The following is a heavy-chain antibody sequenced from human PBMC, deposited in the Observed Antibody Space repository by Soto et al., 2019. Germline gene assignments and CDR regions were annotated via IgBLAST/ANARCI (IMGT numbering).Heavy chain of an antibody. V-gene: IGHV3-7*03. CDR2: IKQDGSEK. J-gene: IGHJ4*02. Sequence: EVQLVESGGGLVQPGGSLRLSCAASGFTFSSYWMSWVRQAPGKGLEWVANIKQDGSEKYYVDSVKGRFTISRDNSKNTLYLQMNSLRAEDTAIYYCAKDAVYGDGLWLAGDWGQGTLVIVSS. CDR1: GFTFSSYW. D-gene: IGHD2-21*02. CDR3: AKDAVYGDGLWLAGD.